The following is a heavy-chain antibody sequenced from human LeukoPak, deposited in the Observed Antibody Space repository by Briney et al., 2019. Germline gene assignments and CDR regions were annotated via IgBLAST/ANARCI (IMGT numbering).Heavy chain of an antibody. CDR2: IRSDGRST. D-gene: IGHD3-22*01. V-gene: IGHV3-74*01. CDR3: SREQGYYSVPGY. Sequence: GGSLRLSCAASGFTFSSFWMHWVRQAPGKGPVWVSRIRSDGRSTSYADSVKGRFTISRDNAKTTLYLQMNNLRAEDTAVYYCSREQGYYSVPGYWGQGTLVTVSS. CDR1: GFTFSSFW. J-gene: IGHJ4*02.